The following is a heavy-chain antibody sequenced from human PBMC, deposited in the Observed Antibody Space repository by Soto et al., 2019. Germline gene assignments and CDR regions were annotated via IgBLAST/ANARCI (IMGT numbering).Heavy chain of an antibody. V-gene: IGHV3-33*01. Sequence: GGSLRLSCAASGFTFSSYGMHWVRQAPGKGLEWVAVIWYDGSNKYYADSVKGRFTISRDNSKNTLFLQMNSLRAEDTAVYYCSIVLRSRSPSSFVYWCQGPLVTV. J-gene: IGHJ4*02. D-gene: IGHD6-6*01. CDR2: IWYDGSNK. CDR3: SIVLRSRSPSSFVY. CDR1: GFTFSSYG.